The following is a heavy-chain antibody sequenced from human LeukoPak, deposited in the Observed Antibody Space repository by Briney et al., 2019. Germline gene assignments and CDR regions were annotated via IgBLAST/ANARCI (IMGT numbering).Heavy chain of an antibody. J-gene: IGHJ4*02. CDR3: ASGRYCSGGSCYGIPNY. D-gene: IGHD2-15*01. Sequence: SETLSPTCTVSGGSISSYYWSWIRQPPGKGLEWIGYIYYSGSTNYNPSLKSRVTISVDTSKNQFSLKLSSVTAADTAVYYCASGRYCSGGSCYGIPNYWGQGTLVTVSS. CDR2: IYYSGST. CDR1: GGSISSYY. V-gene: IGHV4-59*08.